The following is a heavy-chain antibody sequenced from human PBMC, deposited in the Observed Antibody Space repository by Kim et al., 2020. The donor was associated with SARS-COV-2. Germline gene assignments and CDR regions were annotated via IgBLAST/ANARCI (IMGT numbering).Heavy chain of an antibody. D-gene: IGHD1-1*01. CDR1: GFTFGIYG. CDR2: ISYDGINI. Sequence: GGSLRLSCVASGFTFGIYGMHWARQAPGKGLQWVAVISYDGINIYYADSVKGRFTISRDNSKNTLYLQMNSVRAEDTAVYYCAKKPDDRSTWGQHGMDVWGQGTTVTVSS. J-gene: IGHJ6*02. CDR3: AKKPDDRSTWGQHGMDV. V-gene: IGHV3-30*18.